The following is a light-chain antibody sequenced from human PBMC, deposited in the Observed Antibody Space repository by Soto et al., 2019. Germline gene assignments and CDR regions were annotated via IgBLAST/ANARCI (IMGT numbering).Light chain of an antibody. CDR2: GDN. CDR1: GSSIGTNT. CDR3: AAWDGSLNNVL. J-gene: IGLJ2*01. Sequence: QPVLTQLPSASGTPGQRVTISCSGSGSSIGTNTVNWYRQLPGTAPKLLIYGDNQRPSGVPDRFSGSKSGTSASLAISGLQSEDEAEYYCAAWDGSLNNVLFGGGTKLTVL. V-gene: IGLV1-44*01.